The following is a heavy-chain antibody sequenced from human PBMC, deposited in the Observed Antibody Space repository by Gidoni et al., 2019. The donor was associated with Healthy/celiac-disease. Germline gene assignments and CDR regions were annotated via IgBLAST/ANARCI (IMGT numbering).Heavy chain of an antibody. D-gene: IGHD1-20*01. J-gene: IGHJ3*02. CDR2: ISAYNGIT. CDR3: ARNNPGAFDI. V-gene: IGHV1-18*01. CDR1: GYTFTSYG. Sequence: QVQLVQSGAELQTPGASVKVSCKASGYTFTSYGISWVRQAPGQGLEWMGWISAYNGITNYAQKFQGRVNMTTDTSTSKAYMELRSLRSDDTAVYYCARNNPGAFDIWGQGTMVTVSS.